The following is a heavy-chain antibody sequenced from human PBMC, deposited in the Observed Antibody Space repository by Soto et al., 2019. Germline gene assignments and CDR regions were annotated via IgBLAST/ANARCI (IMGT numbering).Heavy chain of an antibody. Sequence: ASVKVSCKASGGTFSSYAISWVRQAPGQGLEWMGGIIPIFGTANYAQKFQGRVTITADESTSTAYMELSSLRSEDTAVYYCARAPGGYYNSSGYYRYYYFDYWGQGTLVTVSS. D-gene: IGHD3-22*01. CDR3: ARAPGGYYNSSGYYRYYYFDY. V-gene: IGHV1-69*13. CDR2: IIPIFGTA. CDR1: GGTFSSYA. J-gene: IGHJ4*02.